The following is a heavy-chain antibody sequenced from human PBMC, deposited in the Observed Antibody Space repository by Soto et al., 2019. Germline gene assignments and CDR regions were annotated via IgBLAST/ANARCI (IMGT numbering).Heavy chain of an antibody. CDR3: ATYTSPYTSGSFDH. CDR1: GFIFSDYY. V-gene: IGHV3-11*01. J-gene: IGHJ4*02. CDR2: ISGSGNTI. D-gene: IGHD3-10*01. Sequence: LXLSCAASGFIFSDYYMSWVRQAPGKGLECLAYISGSGNTIYYADSVQARFTISRDNTKKSLYLQMDGLRAEDTALYYCATYTSPYTSGSFDHWGQGPLVTVSS.